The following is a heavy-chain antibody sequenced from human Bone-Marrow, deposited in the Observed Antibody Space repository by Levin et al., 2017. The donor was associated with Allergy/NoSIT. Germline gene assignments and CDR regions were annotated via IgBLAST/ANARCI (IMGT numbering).Heavy chain of an antibody. Sequence: SQTLSLTCAVSGGSFTGYYWSWIRQPPGKGLEWIGEINHSGTINYNPSLESRVTISLHTSKNQFYLRLSPMTAADTAVYYCARGGSAWYIDYWGQGTLVTVSS. D-gene: IGHD6-19*01. CDR1: GGSFTGYY. CDR3: ARGGSAWYIDY. J-gene: IGHJ4*02. V-gene: IGHV4-34*01. CDR2: INHSGTI.